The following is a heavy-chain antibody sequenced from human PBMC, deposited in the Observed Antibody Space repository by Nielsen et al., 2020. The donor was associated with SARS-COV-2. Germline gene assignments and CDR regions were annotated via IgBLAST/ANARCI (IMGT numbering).Heavy chain of an antibody. CDR2: IWYDGSRK. Sequence: GESLKISCAASGFSFNNHDMHWVRQAPGKGLEWVAVIWYDGSRKYYADSVKGRFTISRDNSRNTLYLQMKSLRVEDTAVYYCAKEIARIGVPCFDHWGRGNRVTVSS. J-gene: IGHJ4*02. D-gene: IGHD2-8*01. CDR1: GFSFNNHD. V-gene: IGHV3-33*06. CDR3: AKEIARIGVPCFDH.